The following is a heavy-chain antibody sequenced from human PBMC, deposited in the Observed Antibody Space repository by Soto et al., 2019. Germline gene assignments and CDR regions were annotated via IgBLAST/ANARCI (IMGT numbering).Heavy chain of an antibody. Sequence: VQLLGSGGGLVQPGGSLRLSCAASGFTFSNYAMSWVRQAPEEGLERVPAISGSGGTTYYAQSAKGRVTNSRDNFRNDLYLQMNNRRDEDTAISYCAKFLVATRGSSGWSWYFDCWGQGGLVAVSS. CDR2: ISGSGGTT. J-gene: IGHJ4*02. CDR1: GFTFSNYA. CDR3: AKFLVATRGSSGWSWYFDC. V-gene: IGHV3-23*01. D-gene: IGHD6-13*01.